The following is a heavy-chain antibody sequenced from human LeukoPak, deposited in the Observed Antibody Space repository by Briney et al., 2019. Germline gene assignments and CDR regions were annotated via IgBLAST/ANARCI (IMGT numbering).Heavy chain of an antibody. V-gene: IGHV3-9*01. CDR1: GFTFHDYA. D-gene: IGHD3-10*01. J-gene: IGHJ6*02. CDR3: AKDNEGAGTYYPRYGMDV. CDR2: ITCNGGSI. Sequence: GGSLRLSCATSGFTFHDYAMHWVRQVPGKGLEWVSGITCNGGSIGYADSVKGRFTISRDNAKNSLYLQMNSLRAEDTALYYCAKDNEGAGTYYPRYGMDVWGQGTTVTVSS.